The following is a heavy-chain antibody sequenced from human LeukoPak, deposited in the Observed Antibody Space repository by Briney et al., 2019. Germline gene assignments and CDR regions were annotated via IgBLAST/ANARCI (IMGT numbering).Heavy chain of an antibody. V-gene: IGHV1-46*01. J-gene: IGHJ4*02. CDR3: ATKKYCSRTTCSGSFDY. Sequence: LWASVKVSCKASGYTFTDYYMHWVRQAPGQGLEWMGIIDPSSGDTTYAQKFRGRVTMTRDTSTSTVYMELSSLISEDTAVYFCATKKYCSRTTCSGSFDYWGQGTLVTVSS. CDR2: IDPSSGDT. D-gene: IGHD2-2*01. CDR1: GYTFTDYY.